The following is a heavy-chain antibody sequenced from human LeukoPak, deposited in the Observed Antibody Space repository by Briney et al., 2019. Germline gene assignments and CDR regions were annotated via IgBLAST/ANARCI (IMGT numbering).Heavy chain of an antibody. CDR2: INPSSGDT. D-gene: IGHD4-17*01. CDR1: GYSFISYF. Sequence: ASVKVSCKASGYSFISYFIHWVRQAPGQGLEWMGTINPSSGDTNYAQKFQGRVTVTRDTSTSTVYMKLSSLKSEDTAVYYCARVHYGDPDDYWGQGTLVTVSS. CDR3: ARVHYGDPDDY. V-gene: IGHV1-46*01. J-gene: IGHJ4*02.